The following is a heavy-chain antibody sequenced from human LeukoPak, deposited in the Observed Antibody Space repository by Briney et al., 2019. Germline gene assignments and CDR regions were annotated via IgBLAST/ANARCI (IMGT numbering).Heavy chain of an antibody. CDR2: IDPSDSYT. D-gene: IGHD6-13*01. J-gene: IGHJ3*02. Sequence: GESLKISCKGSGYSFWISWVRQMPGKGLEWMGRIDPSDSYTNYSPSFQGHVTISADKSISTAYLQWSSLKASDTAMYYCARQGQQLVRDAFDIWGQGTMVTVS. CDR3: ARQGQQLVRDAFDI. CDR1: GYSFW. V-gene: IGHV5-10-1*01.